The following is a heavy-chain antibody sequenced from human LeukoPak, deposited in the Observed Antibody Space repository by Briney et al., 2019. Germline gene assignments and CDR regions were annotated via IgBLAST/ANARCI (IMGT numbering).Heavy chain of an antibody. CDR1: GFTFSSYG. Sequence: GGSLRLSCAASGFTFSSYGMHWVRQAPGKGLEWVAFMRYDGSNKYYADSVKGRFTISRDNSKNTLYLQVNSLRAEDTAVYYCAKEIFGVVTVDYWGQGTLVTVSS. J-gene: IGHJ4*02. D-gene: IGHD3-3*01. CDR2: MRYDGSNK. V-gene: IGHV3-30*02. CDR3: AKEIFGVVTVDY.